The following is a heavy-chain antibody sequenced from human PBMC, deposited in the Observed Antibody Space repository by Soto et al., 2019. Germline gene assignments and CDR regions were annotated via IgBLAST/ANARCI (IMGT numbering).Heavy chain of an antibody. V-gene: IGHV2-26*01. J-gene: IGHJ4*02. CDR1: GFSLSNARMG. D-gene: IGHD6-13*01. Sequence: EFGPTLVNPTETLTLTCTVSGFSLSNARMGVSWIRQPPGKALEWLAHIFSNDEKSYSTSLKSRLTISKDTSKSQVVLTMTNMDPVDTATYYCARTYSSSWSYFDYWGQGALVTVSS. CDR3: ARTYSSSWSYFDY. CDR2: IFSNDEK.